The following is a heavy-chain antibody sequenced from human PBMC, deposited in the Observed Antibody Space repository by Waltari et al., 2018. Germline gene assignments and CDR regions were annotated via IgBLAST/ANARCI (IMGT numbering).Heavy chain of an antibody. CDR2: ISGSGGST. CDR1: GFTFSSYA. D-gene: IGHD2-21*01. Sequence: EVQLLESGGGLVQPGGSLRLSCAASGFTFSSYAMSWVRQAPGKGLEWVSAISGSGGSTYYADSVKGRFTISRDNSKNTAYLQMNSLKTEDTAVYYCMTVVVIAEDWFDPWGQGTLVTVSS. V-gene: IGHV3-23*01. J-gene: IGHJ5*02. CDR3: MTVVVIAEDWFDP.